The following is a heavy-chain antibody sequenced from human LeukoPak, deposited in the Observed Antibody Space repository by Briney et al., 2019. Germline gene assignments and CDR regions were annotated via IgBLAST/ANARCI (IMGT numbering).Heavy chain of an antibody. V-gene: IGHV4-4*09. Sequence: SETLSLTCTVSGGSISSYYWSWIRQPPGKGLEWIGYIYTSGSNNYNPSLKSRVTISLDTSNNTFPRNLNSVPAADPAVYYCARSPRGGDLNFDYWGQGTLVTVSS. D-gene: IGHD3-16*01. CDR1: GGSISSYY. CDR3: ARSPRGGDLNFDY. CDR2: IYTSGSN. J-gene: IGHJ4*02.